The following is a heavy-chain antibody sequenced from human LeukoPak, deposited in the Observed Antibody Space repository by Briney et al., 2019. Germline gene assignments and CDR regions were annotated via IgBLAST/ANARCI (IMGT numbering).Heavy chain of an antibody. CDR1: GFTFSNVW. CDR3: AKKGISAADTFDY. V-gene: IGHV3-23*01. CDR2: ISGIGVGT. D-gene: IGHD6-13*01. Sequence: PGGSLRLSCAASGFTFSNVWMSWVRQAPGKGLEWVSTISGIGVGTYYADSVKGRFTISRDNSKNTLYLQMNSLRAEDTAVYYCAKKGISAADTFDYWGQGTLVTVSS. J-gene: IGHJ4*02.